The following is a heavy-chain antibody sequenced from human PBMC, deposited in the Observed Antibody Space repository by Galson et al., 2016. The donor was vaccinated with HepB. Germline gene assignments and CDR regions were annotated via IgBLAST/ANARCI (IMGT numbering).Heavy chain of an antibody. Sequence: SLRLSCAASGFTFSLHSMHWVRQAPGKGLEWVAVISDDGLSRFVGNSVRGRFTVSRDNSQNTLFLQMNSLRPEDTAIYYCARDGEKPGPTPRVYYYYYGLDVWGRGTTVTVSS. D-gene: IGHD3-16*01. CDR2: ISDDGLSR. CDR1: GFTFSLHS. J-gene: IGHJ6*04. V-gene: IGHV3-30-3*01. CDR3: ARDGEKPGPTPRVYYYYYGLDV.